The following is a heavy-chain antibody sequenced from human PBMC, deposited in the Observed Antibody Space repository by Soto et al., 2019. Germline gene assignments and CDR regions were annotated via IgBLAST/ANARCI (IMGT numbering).Heavy chain of an antibody. V-gene: IGHV4-31*03. CDR1: GGSISSGGYY. CDR2: IYYSGST. J-gene: IGHJ5*02. CDR3: ARGGQHCSGGSCYSWRTLHSFDP. D-gene: IGHD2-15*01. Sequence: PSETLSLTCTVSGGSISSGGYYWSWIRQHPGKGLEWIGYIYYSGSTYYNPSLKSRVTISVDTSKNQFSLKLSSVTAADTAVYYCARGGQHCSGGSCYSWRTLHSFDPWGQGTLVTVSS.